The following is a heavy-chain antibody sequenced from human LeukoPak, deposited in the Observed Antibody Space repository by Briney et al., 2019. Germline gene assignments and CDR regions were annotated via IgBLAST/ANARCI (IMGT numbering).Heavy chain of an antibody. D-gene: IGHD6-13*01. Sequence: GGSLRLSCAASGFTFSSYGMSWVRQAPGKGLEWVSAISGSGGSTYYADSVKGRFTISRDNSKNTLYLQMNSLRAEDTAVYYCAKYGQVGQLVPFFDYWGQGTLVTVSS. CDR1: GFTFSSYG. CDR2: ISGSGGST. J-gene: IGHJ4*02. CDR3: AKYGQVGQLVPFFDY. V-gene: IGHV3-23*01.